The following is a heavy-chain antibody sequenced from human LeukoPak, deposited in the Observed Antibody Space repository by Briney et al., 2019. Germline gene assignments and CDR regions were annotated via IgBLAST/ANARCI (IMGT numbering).Heavy chain of an antibody. D-gene: IGHD6-13*01. CDR2: INAGNGNT. J-gene: IGHJ4*02. Sequence: ASVKVSCKVSRYTFTPSAMHWVRQAPGHKLEWRGWINAGNGNTKYSQEFQVRVTINRDTSASTAYMELSSLRSEDMAVYYCARVPTDSSSWYPVDYWGQGTLVTVSS. CDR3: ARVPTDSSSWYPVDY. V-gene: IGHV1-3*03. CDR1: RYTFTPSA.